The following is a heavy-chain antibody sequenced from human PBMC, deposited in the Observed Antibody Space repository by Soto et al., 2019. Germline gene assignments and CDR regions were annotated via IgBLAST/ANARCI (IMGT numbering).Heavy chain of an antibody. CDR1: GFTFSSYS. CDR2: TSYDGNYK. V-gene: IGHV3-30-3*01. D-gene: IGHD6-13*01. J-gene: IGHJ6*02. CDR3: AREGGRVAAAGYGMDV. Sequence: PGGSLRLSCVASGFTFSSYSMHCGRQAPGKWLEWVAVTSYDGNYKYYADSVKGRFTISRDNSKNKLSLKLNSLRAEDTAVYSCAREGGRVAAAGYGMDVWGQGDTVTVSS.